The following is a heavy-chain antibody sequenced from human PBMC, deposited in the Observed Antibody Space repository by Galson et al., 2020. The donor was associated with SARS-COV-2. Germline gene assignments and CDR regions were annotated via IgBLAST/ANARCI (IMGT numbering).Heavy chain of an antibody. CDR3: ARGAEERRIIWVVPYYYSYMDV. J-gene: IGHJ6*03. CDR1: GGSFRNYY. CDR2: INHRGST. V-gene: IGHV4-34*01. Sequence: SETLSLTCAVYGGSFRNYYWTWIRQSPEKGLEWLGEINHRGSTNYNPSLKSRVAMSVDASKNQFSLSLSSVTAADTAVYYCARGAEERRIIWVVPYYYSYMDVWGSGTTVTVSS. D-gene: IGHD2-15*01.